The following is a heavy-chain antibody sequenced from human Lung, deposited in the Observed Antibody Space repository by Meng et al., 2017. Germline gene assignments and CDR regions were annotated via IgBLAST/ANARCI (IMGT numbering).Heavy chain of an antibody. CDR3: AKVDYGDSEYYFDY. Sequence: GESPKISCAASGFTFSSYWMRRVRQAPGKGLELVANIKQDGSEKYYVDSVKGRFTISRDNSKNTLYLQMNSLRAEDTAVYYCAKVDYGDSEYYFDYWDQGTLVTVSS. CDR1: GFTFSSYW. V-gene: IGHV3-7*03. D-gene: IGHD4-17*01. CDR2: IKQDGSEK. J-gene: IGHJ4*02.